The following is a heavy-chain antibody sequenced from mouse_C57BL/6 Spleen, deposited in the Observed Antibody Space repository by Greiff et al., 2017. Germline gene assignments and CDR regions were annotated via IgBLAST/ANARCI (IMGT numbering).Heavy chain of an antibody. CDR2: ISGGGGNT. J-gene: IGHJ4*01. V-gene: IGHV5-9*01. CDR3: ARSTTAMDY. CDR1: GFTFSSYT. Sequence: EVQLVESGGGLVKPGGSLKLSCAASGFTFSSYTMSWVRQTPEKRLEWVATISGGGGNTYYPDSVKGRFTISRDNAKNTLYLQMSSLRSEDTALYYCARSTTAMDYWGQGTSVTVSS. D-gene: IGHD2-1*01.